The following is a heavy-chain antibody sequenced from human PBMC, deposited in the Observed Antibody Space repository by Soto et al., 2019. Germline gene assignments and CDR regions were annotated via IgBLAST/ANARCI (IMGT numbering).Heavy chain of an antibody. CDR3: TRQRGDSSGQCWFGP. D-gene: IGHD5-18*01. CDR1: GVSFRGSA. J-gene: IGHJ5*02. CDR2: IRSKGNSYAT. Sequence: VGSLRLGCAASGVSFRGSAMHGVRQTXGKGLEWVGRIRSKGNSYATAYAASVKGRVTISRDDSKNTAYLQMNSLKTEDTAVYYCTRQRGDSSGQCWFGPWGQGTLVTVSS. V-gene: IGHV3-73*01.